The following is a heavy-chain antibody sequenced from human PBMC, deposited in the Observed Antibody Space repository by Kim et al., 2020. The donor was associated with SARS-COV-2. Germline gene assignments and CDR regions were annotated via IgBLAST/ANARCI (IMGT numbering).Heavy chain of an antibody. D-gene: IGHD3-22*01. V-gene: IGHV1-69*04. Sequence: SVKVSCKASGGTFSSYAINWVRQAPGQGLEWMGRIIPMLGIVNYAQKFQGRVTITADKSTSTAYMDLSSLRSEDTAVYYCASTAYYHDSSGYWDAFDIWDQETIVTVSS. CDR3: ASTAYYHDSSGYWDAFDI. CDR1: GGTFSSYA. J-gene: IGHJ3*02. CDR2: IIPMLGIV.